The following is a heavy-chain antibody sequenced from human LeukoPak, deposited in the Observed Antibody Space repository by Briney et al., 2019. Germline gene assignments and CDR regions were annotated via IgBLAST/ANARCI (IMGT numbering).Heavy chain of an antibody. Sequence: SETLSLTCTVSGGSISSYYWNWMRQPPGKGLEWIGYIYYSGSTNYNPSLKSRVTISVDTSKNQFSLTLSSVTAADTAVYYCARAPYPGYFDYWGQGTLVTVSS. D-gene: IGHD2-2*01. V-gene: IGHV4-59*01. CDR2: IYYSGST. J-gene: IGHJ4*02. CDR1: GGSISSYY. CDR3: ARAPYPGYFDY.